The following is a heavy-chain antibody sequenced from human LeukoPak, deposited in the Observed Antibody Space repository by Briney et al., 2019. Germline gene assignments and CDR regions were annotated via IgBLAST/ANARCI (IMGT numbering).Heavy chain of an antibody. CDR2: IKQDGSEK. J-gene: IGHJ4*02. V-gene: IGHV3-7*01. D-gene: IGHD2-8*02. CDR1: GFTFSSYW. CDR3: AKNSGNCTGGVCRSYYFDY. Sequence: GGSLRLSCAASGFTFSSYWMSWVRQAPGKGLEWVANIKQDGSEKYYVDSVKGRFTISRGNAKNSLYLQMNSLRAEDTAVYYCAKNSGNCTGGVCRSYYFDYWGQGTLVTVSS.